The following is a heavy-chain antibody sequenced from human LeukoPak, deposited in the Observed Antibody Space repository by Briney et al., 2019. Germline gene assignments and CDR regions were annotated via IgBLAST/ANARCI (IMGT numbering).Heavy chain of an antibody. V-gene: IGHV3-74*01. Sequence: GGSLRLSCAASGFTFSSYWMHWVRQAPGKGLVWVSRINTDGSSTSYADSVKGRFTISRDNAKNTLYLQMNSLRAEDTAVYYCARGITMIVVAHDYGGQGTLVTVSS. CDR1: GFTFSSYW. CDR3: ARGITMIVVAHDY. J-gene: IGHJ4*02. D-gene: IGHD3-22*01. CDR2: INTDGSST.